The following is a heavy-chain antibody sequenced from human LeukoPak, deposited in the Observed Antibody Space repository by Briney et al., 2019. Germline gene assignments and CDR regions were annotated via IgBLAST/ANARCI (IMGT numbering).Heavy chain of an antibody. CDR1: GGSISSSSYY. CDR2: IYYSGST. Sequence: PSETLSLTCTVSGGSISSSSYYWGWIRQPPGKGLEWIGSIYYSGSTNYNPSLKSRVTISVDTSKNQFSLKLSSVTAADTAVYYCARTYSSGWYEGGFDIWGQGTMVTVSS. D-gene: IGHD6-19*01. CDR3: ARTYSSGWYEGGFDI. J-gene: IGHJ3*02. V-gene: IGHV4-39*07.